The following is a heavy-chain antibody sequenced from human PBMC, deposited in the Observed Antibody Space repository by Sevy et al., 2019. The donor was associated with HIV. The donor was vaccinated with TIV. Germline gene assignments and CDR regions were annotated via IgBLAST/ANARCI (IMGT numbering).Heavy chain of an antibody. D-gene: IGHD6-19*01. CDR2: IETAGNT. Sequence: GGSLRLSCATSGFTFSSYDMHWVRQPIGKGLEWVSAIETAGNTHYSDSVKGRFTVSRENAKNSLVLQMNSLTDVDSAVYFCARVLRTSSGWFHFDYWGQGALVTVSS. CDR3: ARVLRTSSGWFHFDY. V-gene: IGHV3-13*01. J-gene: IGHJ4*02. CDR1: GFTFSSYD.